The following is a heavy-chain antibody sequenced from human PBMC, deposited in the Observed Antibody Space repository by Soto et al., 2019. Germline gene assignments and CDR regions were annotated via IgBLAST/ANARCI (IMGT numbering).Heavy chain of an antibody. CDR3: AEPQWELLD. CDR1: GFTFDDFA. D-gene: IGHD1-26*01. CDR2: INWNSVNV. J-gene: IGHJ4*02. Sequence: GGSLRLSCTASGFTFDDFAMHWVRQVPGKGLEWVSGINWNSVNVAYADSVKGRFTISRDNGKKSLDLQMNSLKSEDTALYHCAEPQWELLDWGQGTLVTVPQ. V-gene: IGHV3-9*01.